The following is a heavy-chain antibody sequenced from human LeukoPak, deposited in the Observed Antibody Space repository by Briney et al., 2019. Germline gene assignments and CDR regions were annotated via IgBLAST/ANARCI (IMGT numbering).Heavy chain of an antibody. D-gene: IGHD2-2*01. V-gene: IGHV3-33*06. Sequence: GRSLRLSCAASGFTFSSYGMHWVRQAPGKGLEWVAVIWYDGSNKYYADSVKGRFTISRDNSKNTLYLQMSSLRAEDTAVYYCAKQRQLCLDYWGQGTLVTVSS. CDR3: AKQRQLCLDY. CDR1: GFTFSSYG. CDR2: IWYDGSNK. J-gene: IGHJ4*02.